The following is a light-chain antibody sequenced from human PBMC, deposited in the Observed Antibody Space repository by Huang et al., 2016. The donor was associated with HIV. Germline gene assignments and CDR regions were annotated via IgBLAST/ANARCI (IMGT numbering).Light chain of an antibody. J-gene: IGKJ2*01. Sequence: EIVLTQSPGTLSVSPGERVSFSCRASQSVSSDYLAWYQQKPGQAPRLLIYGTSSRATGIPDRFSRSGSGTDFTLTISRVEPEDYAVYYCQQYHRSLYTFGQGTKLEIK. CDR1: QSVSSDY. CDR3: QQYHRSLYT. V-gene: IGKV3-20*01. CDR2: GTS.